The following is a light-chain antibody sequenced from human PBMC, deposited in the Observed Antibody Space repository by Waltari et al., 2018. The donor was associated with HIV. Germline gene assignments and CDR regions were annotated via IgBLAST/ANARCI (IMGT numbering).Light chain of an antibody. J-gene: IGKJ4*01. Sequence: DIVMTQSPDSLAVSLGERATINCKSSQSVLYSSNNKNYLAWYQKKPGQPPKLLIYWASTRESWVPDRFSGSGSGTDFTLTISSLQAEDVAVYYCQQYYSTPLTFGGGTKVEIK. CDR3: QQYYSTPLT. V-gene: IGKV4-1*01. CDR2: WAS. CDR1: QSVLYSSNNKNY.